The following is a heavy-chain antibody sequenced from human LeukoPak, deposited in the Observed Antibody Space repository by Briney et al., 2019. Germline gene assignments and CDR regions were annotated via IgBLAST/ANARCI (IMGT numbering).Heavy chain of an antibody. CDR2: ISTNGGGT. CDR1: GFTFSSYA. CDR3: ARWGSTSCYDY. V-gene: IGHV3-64*01. Sequence: PGGSLRLSCAASGFTFSSYAMHWVRQAPGKGLEYVAAISTNGGGTYYANSVKGRFTISRDNSKNTLYLQMGSLRAGDMAVYYCARWGSTSCYDYWGQGTLVTVSS. J-gene: IGHJ4*02. D-gene: IGHD2-2*01.